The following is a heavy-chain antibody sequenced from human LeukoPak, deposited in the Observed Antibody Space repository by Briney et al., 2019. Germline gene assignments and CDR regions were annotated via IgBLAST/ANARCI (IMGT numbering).Heavy chain of an antibody. D-gene: IGHD6-13*01. J-gene: IGHJ4*02. V-gene: IGHV3-53*01. Sequence: GGSLRLSCAASGLTVSSNYMSWVRQAPGKGLECVSVLYSGGGAYYADSVKGRFTISRDNDKNSLYLQMNSLRDEDTAVYYCARGTGSDSWYIDYWGQGTLVSVSS. CDR3: ARGTGSDSWYIDY. CDR1: GLTVSSNY. CDR2: LYSGGGA.